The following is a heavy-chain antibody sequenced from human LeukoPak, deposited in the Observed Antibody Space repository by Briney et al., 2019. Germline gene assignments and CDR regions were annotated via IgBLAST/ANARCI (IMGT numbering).Heavy chain of an antibody. J-gene: IGHJ5*02. CDR2: IKQDGSEQ. V-gene: IGHV3-7*01. D-gene: IGHD3-10*01. Sequence: PGGSLRVSCAGSGFTFTTYWMGWVRQAPGKGLEWVANIKQDGSEQYYVDSVKGRFTISRDNAKNSLSLQMNSLRAEDTAVYYCARPLMYYYGSETYFWFDPWGQGTLVTVSS. CDR3: ARPLMYYYGSETYFWFDP. CDR1: GFTFTTYW.